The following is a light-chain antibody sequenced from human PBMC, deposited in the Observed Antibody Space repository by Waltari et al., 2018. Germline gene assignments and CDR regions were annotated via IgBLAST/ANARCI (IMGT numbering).Light chain of an antibody. Sequence: DIQMTQSPSSLSAYVGDTVTVTCRASQSISTYLNWYQRKPGKAPKLLIYAASSLQRGVPSRFRGSVSGTEFTLTISSLQPEDVATYYCQQSYTTPSRTFGGGTKVEMK. CDR1: QSISTY. CDR3: QQSYTTPSRT. CDR2: AAS. V-gene: IGKV1-39*01. J-gene: IGKJ4*01.